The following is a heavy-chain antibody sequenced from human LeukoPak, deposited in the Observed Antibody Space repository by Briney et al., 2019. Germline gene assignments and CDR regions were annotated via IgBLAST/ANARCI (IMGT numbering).Heavy chain of an antibody. D-gene: IGHD1-14*01. J-gene: IGHJ4*02. CDR1: GFTFSNYA. V-gene: IGHV3-30*04. CDR2: VSHDGDST. CDR3: MRMRLASPGNVY. Sequence: GGSLRLSCAASGFTFSNYAMNWGRQAPGKGLEWVSIVSHDGDSTYYAGSVKGRFTISRDNSKGTVYLQMNNLTAEYTAIYSCMRMRLASPGNVYWGQGTLVTVSS.